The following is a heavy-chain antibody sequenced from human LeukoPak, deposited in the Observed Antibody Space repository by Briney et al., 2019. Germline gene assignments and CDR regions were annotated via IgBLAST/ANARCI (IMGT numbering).Heavy chain of an antibody. CDR1: GFTFSSYG. J-gene: IGHJ4*02. CDR2: ISGSGGST. V-gene: IGHV3-23*01. Sequence: GGTLRLSCAASGFTFSSYGMSWVRQAPGKGLEWVSAISGSGGSTYYADSVKGRFTISRDNSKNTLYLYVNSLRPDDSAVYYCVKDNPLDYWGQGTLVIVSS. CDR3: VKDNPLDY.